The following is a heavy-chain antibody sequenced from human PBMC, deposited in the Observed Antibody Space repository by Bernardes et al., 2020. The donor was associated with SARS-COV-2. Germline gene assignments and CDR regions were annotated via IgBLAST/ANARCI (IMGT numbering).Heavy chain of an antibody. CDR3: ARDRYCGGDCYGTSNQYYFDY. J-gene: IGHJ4*02. D-gene: IGHD2-21*02. CDR2: ISAYNGNT. CDR1: GYTFTSYG. V-gene: IGHV1-18*01. Sequence: ASVKVSCKASGYTFTSYGISWVRQAPGQGLEWMGWISAYNGNTNYAQKLQGRVTMTTDTSTSTAYIELRSLRSDDTAVYYCARDRYCGGDCYGTSNQYYFDYWGQGTLVTVSS.